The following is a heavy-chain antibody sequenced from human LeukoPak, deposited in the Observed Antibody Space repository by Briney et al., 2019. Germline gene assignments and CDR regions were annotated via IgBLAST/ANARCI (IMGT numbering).Heavy chain of an antibody. CDR2: LSGTGSPT. Sequence: GGSLRLSCAASGFTFSSYAMSWVRQAPGKGLEWVSPLSGTGSPTYYADSVKGRFTISRDNSKNTLYLLMNSLRAEDTAVYFCARGGYRAYYYDSSGPWGYWGQGTLVTVSS. CDR3: ARGGYRAYYYDSSGPWGY. CDR1: GFTFSSYA. J-gene: IGHJ4*02. V-gene: IGHV3-23*01. D-gene: IGHD3-22*01.